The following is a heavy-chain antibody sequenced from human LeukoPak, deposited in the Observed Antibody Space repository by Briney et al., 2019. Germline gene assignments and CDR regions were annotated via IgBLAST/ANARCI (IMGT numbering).Heavy chain of an antibody. Sequence: GGSLRLSCAASGFTFDDYAMHWVRQAPGKGLEWVSLISGDGGSTYYTDSVKGRFTISRDNSKNSLYLQMNSLRTEDTALYYCAKDQSYYGSGSYYYYYGMDVWGQGTTVTVSS. J-gene: IGHJ6*02. CDR1: GFTFDDYA. CDR3: AKDQSYYGSGSYYYYYGMDV. V-gene: IGHV3-43*02. D-gene: IGHD3-10*01. CDR2: ISGDGGST.